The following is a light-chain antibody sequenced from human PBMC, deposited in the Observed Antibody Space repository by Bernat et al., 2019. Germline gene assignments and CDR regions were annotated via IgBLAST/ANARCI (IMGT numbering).Light chain of an antibody. J-gene: IGKJ5*01. Sequence: EIVMTQSPATLSVSPGERATLSCRASQSVSSNLPWYQQKPGQAPRLLIYGASTRATGIPARFSGSGSGTEFTLPISSLQSEDFAVYYCQQYNKWPPITFGQGTRLEIK. CDR1: QSVSSN. CDR2: GAS. CDR3: QQYNKWPPIT. V-gene: IGKV3-15*01.